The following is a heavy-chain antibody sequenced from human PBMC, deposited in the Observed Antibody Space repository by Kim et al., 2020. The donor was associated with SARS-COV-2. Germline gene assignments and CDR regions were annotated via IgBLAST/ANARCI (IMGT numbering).Heavy chain of an antibody. CDR1: GGSISSSSYY. D-gene: IGHD2-21*01. J-gene: IGHJ4*02. CDR2: IYYSGST. CDR3: ARTSAGILWFFRDY. Sequence: SETLSLTCTVSGGSISSSSYYWGWIRQPPGKGLEWIGSIYYSGSTYYNPSLKSRVTISVDTSKNQFSLKLSSVTAADTAVYYCARTSAGILWFFRDYWGQGTLVTVSS. V-gene: IGHV4-39*01.